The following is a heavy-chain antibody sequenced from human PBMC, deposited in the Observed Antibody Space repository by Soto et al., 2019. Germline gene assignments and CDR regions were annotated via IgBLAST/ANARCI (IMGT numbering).Heavy chain of an antibody. J-gene: IGHJ5*02. CDR3: ARTSIGGSSSRSWFDP. CDR2: TYYRSKWYN. V-gene: IGHV6-1*01. CDR1: GDSVSSNSAA. D-gene: IGHD6-6*01. Sequence: SQTLSLTCAISGDSVSSNSAAWNWIRQSPSRGLEWLGRTYYRSKWYNDYAVSVKSRITINPDTSKNQFSLQLNSVTPEDTAVYYCARTSIGGSSSRSWFDPWGQGTLVTAPQ.